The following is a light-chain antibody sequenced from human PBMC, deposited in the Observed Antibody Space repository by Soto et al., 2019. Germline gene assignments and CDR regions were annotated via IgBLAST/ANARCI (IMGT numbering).Light chain of an antibody. CDR1: RTINTY. V-gene: IGKV1-39*01. Sequence: DVRMTHSPSSLSASVRDTITITFRASRTINTYLNWFQQKPGEPPRLLIYGASTLHDGVPSRFSGSGSGADFTLTISGLQPEDFASYHCQQTYSDISFGGGTKVAIK. CDR2: GAS. CDR3: QQTYSDIS. J-gene: IGKJ4*01.